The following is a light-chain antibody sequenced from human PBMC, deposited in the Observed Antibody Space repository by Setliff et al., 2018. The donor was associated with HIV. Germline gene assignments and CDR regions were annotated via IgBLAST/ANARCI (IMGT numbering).Light chain of an antibody. J-gene: IGLJ1*01. V-gene: IGLV2-14*03. CDR1: GSDVGGHKF. CDR3: NSYTNTDTFV. Sequence: QSALTQPASVSGSPGQSITISCTGTGSDVGGHKFVSWYQQHPGNAPKLILYDVSDRPSGVSDRFSGSKSGNTASLTISGLQPEDEADYYCNSYTNTDTFVFGTGTKVTVL. CDR2: DVS.